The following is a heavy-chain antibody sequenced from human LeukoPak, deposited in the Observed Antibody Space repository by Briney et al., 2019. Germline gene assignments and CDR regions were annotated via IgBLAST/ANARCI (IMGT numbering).Heavy chain of an antibody. V-gene: IGHV4-4*02. CDR2: IYHSGTT. Sequence: SETLSLTCTVSGGSISSSNWWGWVRQPPGKGLECIGEIYHSGTTNYNPSLKSRVTISVDKSKNQFSLKLNSVPAADTAVYYCARAFLVGYSPEEYFFDYWGQGTLVTVSS. CDR3: ARAFLVGYSPEEYFFDY. J-gene: IGHJ4*02. D-gene: IGHD2-15*01. CDR1: GGSISSSNW.